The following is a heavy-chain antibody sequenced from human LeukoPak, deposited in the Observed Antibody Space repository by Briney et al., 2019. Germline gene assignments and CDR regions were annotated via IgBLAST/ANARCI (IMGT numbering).Heavy chain of an antibody. CDR1: GGSISSYY. Sequence: PSETLSLTCTVSGGSISSYYWSWLRHPAGKGLEWIGRTYTSGSTNYNPSLKSRGTMSVDTSKNQFSLKLSSVTAADTDVYYCARDVHCSSTSCYILAYFDPWGQGTLVTVSS. CDR2: TYTSGST. CDR3: ARDVHCSSTSCYILAYFDP. J-gene: IGHJ5*02. V-gene: IGHV4-4*07. D-gene: IGHD2-2*02.